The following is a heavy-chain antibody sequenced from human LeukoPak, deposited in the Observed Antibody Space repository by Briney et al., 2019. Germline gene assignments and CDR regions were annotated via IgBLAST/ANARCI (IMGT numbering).Heavy chain of an antibody. Sequence: GGSLRLSCAASGFTFGDYAMSWFRQAPGKGLEWVSYISSSGSTIYYADSVKGRFTISRDNAKNSLYLQMNSLRAEDTAVYYCAELGITMIGGVWGKGTTVTISS. CDR2: ISSSGSTI. D-gene: IGHD3-10*02. V-gene: IGHV3-48*03. CDR1: GFTFGDYA. CDR3: AELGITMIGGV. J-gene: IGHJ6*04.